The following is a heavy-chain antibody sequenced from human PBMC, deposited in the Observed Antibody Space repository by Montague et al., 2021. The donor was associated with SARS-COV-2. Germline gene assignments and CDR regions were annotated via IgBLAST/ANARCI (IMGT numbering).Heavy chain of an antibody. CDR2: INHSGST. V-gene: IGHV4-34*01. D-gene: IGHD5-12*01. Sequence: SETLSLTCAVYGGSLSGYYWRWIRQHPGKGLEWIGEINHSGSTNYNPSLKSRVTISVDTSKNQFSLKLSSVTAADTAVYYCAREVGRGYSGYEGEYWGQGTLVTVSS. J-gene: IGHJ4*02. CDR1: GGSLSGYY. CDR3: AREVGRGYSGYEGEY.